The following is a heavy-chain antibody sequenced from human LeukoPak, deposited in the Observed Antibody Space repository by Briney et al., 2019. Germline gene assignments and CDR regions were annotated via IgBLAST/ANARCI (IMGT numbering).Heavy chain of an antibody. J-gene: IGHJ4*02. CDR2: IYYSGST. Sequence: SETLSLTCTVSGGSISSYYWSWIRQPPGKGLEWIGYIYYSGSTNYNPSLKSRVTISVDTSKNQFSLKLSSVTAADAAVYYCARDSEQYYFDYWGQGTLVTVSS. V-gene: IGHV4-59*01. D-gene: IGHD6-19*01. CDR1: GGSISSYY. CDR3: ARDSEQYYFDY.